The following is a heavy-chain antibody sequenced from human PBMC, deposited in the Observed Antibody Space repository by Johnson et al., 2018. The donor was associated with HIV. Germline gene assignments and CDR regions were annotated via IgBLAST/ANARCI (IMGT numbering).Heavy chain of an antibody. Sequence: QVQLVESGGGVVQPGRSLRPSCAASGFTFSSYAMHWVRQAPGKGLEWVSLIYCGGGTYYADSVKGRFTISRDNSKNTLYLQMNSLRAEDTAVYYCARGPGGFGAFDIWGQGTMVTVSS. CDR3: ARGPGGFGAFDI. D-gene: IGHD2-8*02. V-gene: IGHV3-30*14. J-gene: IGHJ3*02. CDR2: IYCGGGT. CDR1: GFTFSSYA.